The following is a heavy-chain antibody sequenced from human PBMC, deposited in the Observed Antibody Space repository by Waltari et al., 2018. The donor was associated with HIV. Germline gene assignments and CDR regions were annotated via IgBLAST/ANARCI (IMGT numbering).Heavy chain of an antibody. D-gene: IGHD1-26*01. Sequence: DVQLLESGGGFVQPGGSLRLSCAVSGFPFSIYPMYWVRQAPGKGAEWVSAISANGYKTFYTDSVRGRFTVSRDNPKSTLYLQMNNLRTEDTAAYFCVKEGGVGSIKEDYWGQGTLVTVSS. J-gene: IGHJ4*02. CDR3: VKEGGVGSIKEDY. CDR1: GFPFSIYP. V-gene: IGHV3-23*01. CDR2: ISANGYKT.